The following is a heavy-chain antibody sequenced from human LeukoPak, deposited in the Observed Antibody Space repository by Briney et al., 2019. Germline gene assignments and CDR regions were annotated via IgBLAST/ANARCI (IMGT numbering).Heavy chain of an antibody. CDR1: GYTFTGYY. CDR3: ARNYDFWSGYYIGGFDY. V-gene: IGHV1-2*02. Sequence: ASVKVSCKASGYTFTGYYMHWVRQAPGQGLEWMGWINPNSGGTNYAQKFQGRVTMTRDTSISTAYMELGRLRSDDTAVYYCARNYDFWSGYYIGGFDYWGQGTLVTVSS. D-gene: IGHD3-3*01. CDR2: INPNSGGT. J-gene: IGHJ4*02.